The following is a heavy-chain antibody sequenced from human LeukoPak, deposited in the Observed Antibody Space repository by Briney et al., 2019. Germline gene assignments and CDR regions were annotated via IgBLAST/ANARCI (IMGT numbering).Heavy chain of an antibody. V-gene: IGHV3-74*01. CDR1: GFTFSSYW. Sequence: HPGGSLRLSCAASGFTFSSYWMSWVRQAPGKGLMWVSQINSDGSATSCADPVKGRCTISRDHAKNMLYLEMNSLRVEDTAVYFCTRDHGLDVWGQGTTVTVSS. CDR3: TRDHGLDV. J-gene: IGHJ6*02. CDR2: INSDGSAT.